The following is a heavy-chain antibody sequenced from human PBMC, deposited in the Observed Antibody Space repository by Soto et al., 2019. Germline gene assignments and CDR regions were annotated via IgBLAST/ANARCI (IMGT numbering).Heavy chain of an antibody. CDR2: IIPIFGTA. Sequence: QVQLVQSGAEVKKPGSSVKVSCKASGGTFSSYAISWVRQAPGQGLEWMGGIIPIFGTANYAQKFQGRVTTTADKSTSTAYMELSSLRSEDTAVYYCVTLLWFGELTTGFDYWGQGTLVTVSS. J-gene: IGHJ4*02. CDR1: GGTFSSYA. CDR3: VTLLWFGELTTGFDY. V-gene: IGHV1-69*06. D-gene: IGHD3-10*01.